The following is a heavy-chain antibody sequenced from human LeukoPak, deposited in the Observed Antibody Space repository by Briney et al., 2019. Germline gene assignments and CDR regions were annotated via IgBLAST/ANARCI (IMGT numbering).Heavy chain of an antibody. V-gene: IGHV1-2*02. D-gene: IGHD6-19*01. CDR2: INPHSGDT. Sequence: ASVKVSCKASGYTFIGYYMYWVRQAPGQGLEWMGWINPHSGDTRYAQKFQGRVTMTRDTSINTAYMELSSLRSDDTAVYYCARAVTGTGGLDYWGQGTLVTASS. J-gene: IGHJ4*02. CDR1: GYTFIGYY. CDR3: ARAVTGTGGLDY.